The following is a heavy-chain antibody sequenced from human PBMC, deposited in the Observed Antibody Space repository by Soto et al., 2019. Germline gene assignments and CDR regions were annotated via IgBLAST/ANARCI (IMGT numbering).Heavy chain of an antibody. D-gene: IGHD3-22*01. CDR1: GASFIDGSLF. CDR3: VTAPETFSPAGYYVNWFDP. CDR2: TYIGGMT. J-gene: IGHJ5*02. Sequence: PSETLSLTCTVSGASFIDGSLFWGWIRQSPGKGVEWIASTYIGGMTYYNPSLRSRVTISVDTSKSQFSLRLNSVTAADTAVYYCVTAPETFSPAGYYVNWFDPWGHGTLVTVSS. V-gene: IGHV4-39*01.